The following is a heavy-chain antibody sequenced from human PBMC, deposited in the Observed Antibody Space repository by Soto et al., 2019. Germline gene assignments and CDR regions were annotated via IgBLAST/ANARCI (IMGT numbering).Heavy chain of an antibody. CDR1: GFSLSTSGVG. Sequence: QITLKESGPTLVKPTQTLTLTCTFSGFSLSTSGVGVGWIRQPPGKALEWLALIYWDDDKRYSPSLKNRLTITKDTSKNQVVLTMTNMDPVDTATYYCAHRPAAVWFGENWGQGTLVTVSS. CDR3: AHRPAAVWFGEN. CDR2: IYWDDDK. J-gene: IGHJ4*02. D-gene: IGHD3-10*01. V-gene: IGHV2-5*02.